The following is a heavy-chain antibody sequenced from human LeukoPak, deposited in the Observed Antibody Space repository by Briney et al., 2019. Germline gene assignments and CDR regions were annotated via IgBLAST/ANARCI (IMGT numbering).Heavy chain of an antibody. CDR2: INTDGSST. CDR1: GFTFSSYW. J-gene: IGHJ5*02. V-gene: IGHV3-74*01. D-gene: IGHD4-23*01. Sequence: GGSLRLSCAASGFTFSSYWMHWVRQAPGKGLVWVSRINTDGSSTSYADSVKGRFTISRDNAENTLYLQMNSLRAEDTAVYYCARGDYGGNTNWSDPWGQGTLVTVSS. CDR3: ARGDYGGNTNWSDP.